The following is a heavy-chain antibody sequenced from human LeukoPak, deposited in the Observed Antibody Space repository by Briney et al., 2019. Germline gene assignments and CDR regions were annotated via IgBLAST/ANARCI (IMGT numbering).Heavy chain of an antibody. J-gene: IGHJ4*02. CDR3: ARGGGAKYYDFWSGYYRTPFDY. V-gene: IGHV4-34*01. CDR1: GGSFSGYY. Sequence: PSETLSLTCAVYGGSFSGYYWSWIRQPPGKGLEWIGEINHSGSTNYNPSLKSRVTISVDTSKNQFSLKLSSVTAADTAVYYCARGGGAKYYDFWSGYYRTPFDYWGQGTLVTVSS. D-gene: IGHD3-3*01. CDR2: INHSGST.